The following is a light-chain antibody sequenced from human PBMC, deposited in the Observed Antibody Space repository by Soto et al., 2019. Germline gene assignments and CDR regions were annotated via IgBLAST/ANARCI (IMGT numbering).Light chain of an antibody. V-gene: IGLV2-14*01. CDR2: EVS. Sequence: QPALTYPAPGSASPGQSIPIPCPANSSDVAGYNYVSCSQQHPGKAPKLMISEVSNRPSGVSNRFAGSKSGNTAALCISGLQAEDEADYYCSSYTSSSTLYVFGTGTKVTVL. CDR1: SSDVAGYNY. J-gene: IGLJ1*01. CDR3: SSYTSSSTLYV.